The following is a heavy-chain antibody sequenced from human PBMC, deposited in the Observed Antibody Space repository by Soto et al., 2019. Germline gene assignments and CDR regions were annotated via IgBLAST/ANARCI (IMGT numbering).Heavy chain of an antibody. V-gene: IGHV1-18*01. J-gene: IGHJ6*02. CDR3: ARDALFQYRSGWYFYYGMDV. CDR2: ISAYNGNT. Sequence: QVQLVQSGAEVKKPGASVKVSCKASGYTFTSYGISWVRQAPGQGLEWMGWISAYNGNTNYAQKLQGRVTMTTDTSTRAAYMELRSLRSDDTAVYYCARDALFQYRSGWYFYYGMDVWDQGTTVTVSS. CDR1: GYTFTSYG. D-gene: IGHD6-19*01.